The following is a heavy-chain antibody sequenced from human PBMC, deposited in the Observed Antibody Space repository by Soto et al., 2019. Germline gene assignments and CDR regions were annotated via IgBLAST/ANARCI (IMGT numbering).Heavy chain of an antibody. J-gene: IGHJ4*02. Sequence: EVQLVESGGGLVKPGGSLRLSCAASGFPFSSSSMNWVRQAPGKGLEWVSSINGGATYVNYADSVKGRVTISRDNAQKSRYLQMNSLRAEDTAVYYCAKQSSTAWYGDYWGQGTLVTVSS. CDR3: AKQSSTAWYGDY. CDR2: INGGATYV. CDR1: GFPFSSSS. V-gene: IGHV3-21*01. D-gene: IGHD6-13*01.